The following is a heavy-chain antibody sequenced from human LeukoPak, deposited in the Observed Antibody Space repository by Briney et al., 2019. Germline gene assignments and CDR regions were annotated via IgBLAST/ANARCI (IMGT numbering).Heavy chain of an antibody. D-gene: IGHD1-26*01. V-gene: IGHV3-21*01. CDR3: ARDRSRNHNGSLPPPRVFDY. CDR1: GFTFSSYA. CDR2: ISSSSSYI. J-gene: IGHJ4*02. Sequence: KSGGSLRLSCAASGFTFSSYAMTWVRQAPGKGLEWVSSISSSSSYIYYADSVKGRFTISRDNAKNSLYLQMNSLRAEDTAVYYCARDRSRNHNGSLPPPRVFDYWGQGTLVTVSS.